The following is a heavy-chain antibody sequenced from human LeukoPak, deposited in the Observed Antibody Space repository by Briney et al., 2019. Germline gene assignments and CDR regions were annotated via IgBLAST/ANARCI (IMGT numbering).Heavy chain of an antibody. Sequence: PGGSLRLSCAASGFTFSSYAMSWVRQAPGKGLEWVSAISGSGGSTYYADSVKGRFTISRDNSKNTLYLQMNSLRAEDTAVYYCAKDMDSSSWPFLPFDYWGQGTLLTVSS. CDR1: GFTFSSYA. CDR2: ISGSGGST. V-gene: IGHV3-23*01. CDR3: AKDMDSSSWPFLPFDY. D-gene: IGHD6-13*01. J-gene: IGHJ4*02.